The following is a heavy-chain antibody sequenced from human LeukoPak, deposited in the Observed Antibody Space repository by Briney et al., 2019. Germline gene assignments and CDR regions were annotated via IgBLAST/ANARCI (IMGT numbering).Heavy chain of an antibody. CDR1: GGSISSYY. D-gene: IGHD2-15*01. V-gene: IGHV4-59*01. CDR3: ARGYCSGGSCYPTSGYDY. CDR2: IYYSGST. Sequence: SETLSLTCTVSGGSISSYYWSWIRQPPGKGLEWIGYIYYSGSTNYNPSLKSRVTISVDTSKNQFSLKLSSVTAADTAVYYCARGYCSGGSCYPTSGYDYWGQGTLVTVSS. J-gene: IGHJ4*02.